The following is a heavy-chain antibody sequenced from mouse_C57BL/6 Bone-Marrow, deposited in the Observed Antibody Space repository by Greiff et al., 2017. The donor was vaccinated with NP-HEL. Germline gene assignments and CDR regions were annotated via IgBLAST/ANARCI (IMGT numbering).Heavy chain of an antibody. CDR2: INPSNGGT. J-gene: IGHJ1*03. V-gene: IGHV1-53*01. CDR3: ARRITTAWYFDV. D-gene: IGHD1-2*01. CDR1: GYTFTSYW. Sequence: VQLQQPGTELVKPGASVKLSCKASGYTFTSYWMHWVKQRPGQGLEWIGNINPSNGGTNYNEKFKSKATLTVDTSSSTAYMQLSILTSEDSAVYYCARRITTAWYFDVWGTGTTVTVSS.